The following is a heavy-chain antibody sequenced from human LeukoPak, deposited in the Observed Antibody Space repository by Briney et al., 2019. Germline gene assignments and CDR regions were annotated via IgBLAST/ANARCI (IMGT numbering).Heavy chain of an antibody. Sequence: ASVKVSCKVSGYTLTELSMHWVRQAPGKGLEWMGGFDPEDGETIYAQKFQGRVTMTEDTSTDTAYMELSSLRSEDTAVYYCGTWWEYSSGYDYWGQGTLVTVS. CDR2: FDPEDGET. J-gene: IGHJ4*02. V-gene: IGHV1-24*01. CDR3: GTWWEYSSGYDY. D-gene: IGHD6-19*01. CDR1: GYTLTELS.